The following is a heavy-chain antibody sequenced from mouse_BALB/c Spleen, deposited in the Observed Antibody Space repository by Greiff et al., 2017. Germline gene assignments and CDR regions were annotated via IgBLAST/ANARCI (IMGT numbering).Heavy chain of an antibody. D-gene: IGHD2-4*01. J-gene: IGHJ4*01. CDR3: ARHYDCMDY. CDR1: GFAFSSYD. CDR2: ISDGGSYT. V-gene: IGHV5-9-3*01. Sequence: EVHLVESGGGLVKPGGSLKLSCAASGFAFSSYDMSWVRQTPEKRLEWVAYISDGGSYTYYPDSVKGRFTISRDNAKNTLYLQMSSLRSEDTAMYYCARHYDCMDYWGQGTSVTVSS.